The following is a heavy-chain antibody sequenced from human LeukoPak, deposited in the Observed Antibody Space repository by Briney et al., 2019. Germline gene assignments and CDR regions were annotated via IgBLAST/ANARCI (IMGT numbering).Heavy chain of an antibody. CDR2: IYASGST. V-gene: IGHV4-61*02. Sequence: SETLSLTCTVSGGSISNLNYYWSWIRQPAGKGLEWIGRIYASGSTNYNPSLKSRVTISADTPRNQFSLKLTSVTAADTAVYYCARPSTYYYDSSGHGAFDIWGQGTMVTVSS. J-gene: IGHJ3*02. CDR3: ARPSTYYYDSSGHGAFDI. D-gene: IGHD3-22*01. CDR1: GGSISNLNYY.